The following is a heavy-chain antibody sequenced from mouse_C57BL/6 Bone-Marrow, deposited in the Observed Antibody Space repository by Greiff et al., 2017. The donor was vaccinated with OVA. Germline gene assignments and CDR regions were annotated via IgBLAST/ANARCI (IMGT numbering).Heavy chain of an antibody. CDR1: GFSLTSYG. D-gene: IGHD2-4*01. CDR2: IWSGGST. V-gene: IGHV2-2*01. Sequence: VNLVESGPGLVQPSQSLSITCTVSGFSLTSYGVHWVRQSPGKGLEWLGVIWSGGSTDYNAAFISRLSISKDNSKSQVFFKMNSLQADDTAIYYCARVVYDYDDYAMDYWGQGTSVTVSS. CDR3: ARVVYDYDDYAMDY. J-gene: IGHJ4*01.